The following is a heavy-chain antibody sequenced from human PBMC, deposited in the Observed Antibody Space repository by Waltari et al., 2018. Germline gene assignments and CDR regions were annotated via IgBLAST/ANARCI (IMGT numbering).Heavy chain of an antibody. J-gene: IGHJ4*02. CDR3: ARVISPYKNFRNDY. CDR1: GFTFSSYD. CDR2: ISPSSSSI. V-gene: IGHV3-48*03. Sequence: EVQLVESGGGLVQPGGSLRLSCAASGFTFSSYDMNWVRQAPGKGLEGVSNISPSSSSIYYADSVKGRFTVSRDNAANSLYLQMNSLRVEDTAIYYCARVISPYKNFRNDYWGQGTLVTVSS. D-gene: IGHD3-3*02.